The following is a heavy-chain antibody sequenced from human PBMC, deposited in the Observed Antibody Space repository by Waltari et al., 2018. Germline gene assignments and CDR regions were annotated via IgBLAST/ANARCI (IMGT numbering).Heavy chain of an antibody. CDR1: GGSISSYY. D-gene: IGHD4-17*01. J-gene: IGHJ3*02. Sequence: QVQLQESGPGLVKPSETLSITCTVSGGSISSYYWSWIRQPAGKGLEWIGRIYTSGSTNYNPSLKSRVTMSVDTSKNQFSLKLSSVTAADTAVYYCARVGDYWGGDAFDIWGQGTMVTVSS. CDR2: IYTSGST. CDR3: ARVGDYWGGDAFDI. V-gene: IGHV4-4*07.